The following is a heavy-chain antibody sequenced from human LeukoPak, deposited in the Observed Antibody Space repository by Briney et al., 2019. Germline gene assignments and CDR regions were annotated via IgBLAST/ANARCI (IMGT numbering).Heavy chain of an antibody. D-gene: IGHD5-18*01. J-gene: IGHJ5*02. CDR3: AGSYGSNWFDP. CDR2: IKSDGSST. CDR1: GFTFRSYW. V-gene: IGHV3-74*01. Sequence: PGGSLRLSCAASGFTFRSYWMHGVRQAPGEGLVWVSRIKSDGSSTNYADSVKGRFTISRDNAKNTLYLEMNSLRAEDTAGYYCAGSYGSNWFDPWGQGTLVTVSS.